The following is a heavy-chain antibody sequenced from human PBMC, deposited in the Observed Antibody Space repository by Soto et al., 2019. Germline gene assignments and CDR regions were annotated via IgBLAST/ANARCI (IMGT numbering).Heavy chain of an antibody. V-gene: IGHV4-39*01. D-gene: IGHD4-17*01. CDR1: GGSISSSSYY. CDR3: ARASTTVTTLDY. J-gene: IGHJ4*02. CDR2: IYYSGST. Sequence: PSETLSLTCTVSGGSISSSSYYWGWIRQPPGKGLEWIGSIYYSGSTYYNLSLKSRVTISVDTSKNQFSLKLSSVTAADTAVYYCARASTTVTTLDYWGQGTLVTVSS.